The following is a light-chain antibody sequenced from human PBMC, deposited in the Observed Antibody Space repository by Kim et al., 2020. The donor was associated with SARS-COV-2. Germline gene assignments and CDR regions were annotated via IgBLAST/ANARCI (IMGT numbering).Light chain of an antibody. Sequence: EIVLTQSPGTLSLSPGEGATLSCRASQSVSSNYLAWYQQTPGQAPRLLIYAASSRATGIPDRFSGSGSGTDFTLTISSLEPEDFAVYYCQQYDNSRYTFGQGTKLEI. CDR1: QSVSSNY. CDR3: QQYDNSRYT. V-gene: IGKV3-20*01. J-gene: IGKJ2*01. CDR2: AAS.